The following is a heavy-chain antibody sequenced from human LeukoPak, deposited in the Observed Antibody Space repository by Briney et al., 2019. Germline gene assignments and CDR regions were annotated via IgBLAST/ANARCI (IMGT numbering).Heavy chain of an antibody. J-gene: IGHJ6*03. CDR3: ARDPYNGAYGNYYYYYMDA. V-gene: IGHV3-21*01. CDR2: ITSSGREI. CDR1: GFSFSTYN. Sequence: PGGSLRLSCAASGFSFSTYNMNWVRQAPGKALEWVSSITSSGREIFYIDSVKGRFTISRDNAEKSLYLQMDSLRAEDTAVYYCARDPYNGAYGNYYYYYMDAWGKGTTVTVSS. D-gene: IGHD5-12*01.